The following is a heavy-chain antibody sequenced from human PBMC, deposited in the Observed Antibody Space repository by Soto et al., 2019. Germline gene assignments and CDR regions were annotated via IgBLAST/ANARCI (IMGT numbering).Heavy chain of an antibody. J-gene: IGHJ4*02. CDR2: ISTYNGDS. V-gene: IGHV1-18*01. D-gene: IGHD3-10*01. CDR3: ARAMVRVVVDY. Sequence: QVQLVQSGVEVKEPGASVKVSCKAFGYTFTSYGISWVRQAPGQGLEWMGRISTYNGDSNYAQKFQGRVTMTTDTSTSAAYMELRSLRSDYTAVYYCARAMVRVVVDYWGQGSLVTVSS. CDR1: GYTFTSYG.